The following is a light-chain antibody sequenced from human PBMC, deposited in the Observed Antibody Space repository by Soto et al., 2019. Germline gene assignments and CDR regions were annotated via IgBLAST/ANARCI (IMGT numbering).Light chain of an antibody. CDR3: QQYCVSMFT. CDR2: GAS. Sequence: DIVLTQSPGTLSLSPGERATLSCRASQTVRDGYLAWYQQKPGQAPRPFIYGASARATGIPDRFSGSGSGTDFTLTISGLETEDFAVYYCQQYCVSMFTFGQGAKLEIK. J-gene: IGKJ2*01. V-gene: IGKV3-20*01. CDR1: QTVRDGY.